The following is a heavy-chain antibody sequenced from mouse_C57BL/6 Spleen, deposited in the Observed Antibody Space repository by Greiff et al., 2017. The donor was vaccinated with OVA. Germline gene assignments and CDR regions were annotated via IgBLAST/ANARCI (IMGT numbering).Heavy chain of an antibody. D-gene: IGHD2-5*01. Sequence: QVQLQQPGAELVMPGGSGKLSCKGSCYTLPRFWVHWVKQRPGQGLEWIGEIDPSDSYTNYNQKFKGKSTLTVDKSSSTAYMQLSSLTSEDSAVYYCARQHYSKEGFAYWGQGTLVTVSA. J-gene: IGHJ3*01. CDR1: CYTLPRFW. V-gene: IGHV1-69*01. CDR2: IDPSDSYT. CDR3: ARQHYSKEGFAY.